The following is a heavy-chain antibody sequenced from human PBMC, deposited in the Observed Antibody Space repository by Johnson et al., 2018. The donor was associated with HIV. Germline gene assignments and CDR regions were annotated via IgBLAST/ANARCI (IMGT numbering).Heavy chain of an antibody. CDR3: ARDKGSWFDDAFDI. CDR1: GFTFSSSA. D-gene: IGHD6-13*01. V-gene: IGHV3-30-3*01. Sequence: QVQLVESGGGLVQPGGSLRLSCAASGFTFSSSAMHWVRQAPGKGLAWVAVISYDGSNKYYADSVTGRFTISRDNSKNTLYLQMNSLKVEDTAVYYCARDKGSWFDDAFDIWGQGTMVTVSS. J-gene: IGHJ3*02. CDR2: ISYDGSNK.